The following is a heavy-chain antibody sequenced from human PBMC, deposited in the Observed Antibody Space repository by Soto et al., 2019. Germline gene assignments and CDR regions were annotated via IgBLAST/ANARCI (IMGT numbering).Heavy chain of an antibody. CDR2: MYYGGRT. Sequence: ASETLSLTCTVSGGSISSYYWSWIRQPPGKGLEWIGYMYYGGRTNYNPSLKSRVTISVDTSKMQVSLKLSSVTAADTAVYFCARGTPSPLIVRSSRGPWFDPWGQGTRVTVSS. CDR1: GGSISSYY. D-gene: IGHD2-15*01. J-gene: IGHJ5*02. V-gene: IGHV4-59*08. CDR3: ARGTPSPLIVRSSRGPWFDP.